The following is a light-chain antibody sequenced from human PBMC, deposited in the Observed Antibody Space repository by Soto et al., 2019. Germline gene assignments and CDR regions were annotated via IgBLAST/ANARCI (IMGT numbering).Light chain of an antibody. V-gene: IGLV2-8*01. CDR1: SGDIGGYDY. J-gene: IGLJ3*02. CDR2: EVT. CDR3: SSYAGSSWV. Sequence: QSVLTQPPSASGSPGQSVTISCTGTSGDIGGYDYVSWYQQHPGKAPKLMIYEVTKRPLGVPDRFSGSKSGNTASLTVSGLQAEDEADYYCSSYAGSSWVFGGGTKVTVL.